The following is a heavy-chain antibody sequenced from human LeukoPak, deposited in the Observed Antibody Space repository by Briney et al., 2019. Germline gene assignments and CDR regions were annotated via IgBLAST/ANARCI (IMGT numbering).Heavy chain of an antibody. CDR2: IYTSGST. Sequence: SETLSLTCTVSGGSISSCYWSWIRQPAGKGLEWIGRIYTSGSTNYNPSLKSRVTMSVDTSKNQFSLKLSSVTAADTAVYYCARDVVGSYIVPGDAFDIWGQGTMVTVSS. D-gene: IGHD1-26*01. CDR1: GGSISSCY. CDR3: ARDVVGSYIVPGDAFDI. V-gene: IGHV4-4*07. J-gene: IGHJ3*02.